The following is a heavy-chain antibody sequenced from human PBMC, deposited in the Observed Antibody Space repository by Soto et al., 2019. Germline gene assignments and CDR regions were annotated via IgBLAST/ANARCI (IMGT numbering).Heavy chain of an antibody. Sequence: GGSLRLSCAASGFIFISYAMSWVRQAPGKGLEWVSAISGSGGSTYYADSVKGRFTISRDNSKNTLYLQMNSLRAEDTAVYYCAKDRAVAGWYYFDYWGQGTLVTVSS. J-gene: IGHJ4*02. V-gene: IGHV3-23*01. CDR3: AKDRAVAGWYYFDY. D-gene: IGHD6-19*01. CDR1: GFIFISYA. CDR2: ISGSGGST.